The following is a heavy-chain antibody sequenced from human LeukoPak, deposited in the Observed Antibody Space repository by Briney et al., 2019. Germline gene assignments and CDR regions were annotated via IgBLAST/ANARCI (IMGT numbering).Heavy chain of an antibody. CDR3: ARIAVAEGFDP. D-gene: IGHD6-19*01. V-gene: IGHV4-59*01. J-gene: IGHJ5*02. CDR1: GGSISSYY. CDR2: IYYSGST. Sequence: SETLSLTCTVSGGSISSYYWSWIRQPPGKGLEWIGYIYYSGSTNYNPSLKSRVTLSVDTSKNQFSLKLSSVTAADTAVYYCARIAVAEGFDPWGQGTLVTVSS.